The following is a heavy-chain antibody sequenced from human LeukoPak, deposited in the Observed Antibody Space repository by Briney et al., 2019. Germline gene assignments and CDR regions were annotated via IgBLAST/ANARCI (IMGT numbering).Heavy chain of an antibody. CDR2: IIPIFGTA. J-gene: IGHJ4*02. D-gene: IGHD3-9*01. CDR1: GGTFSSYA. Sequence: GASVKVSCKASGGTFSSYAISWVRQAPGQGLEWMGGIIPIFGTANYAQKFQGRVTITADESTSTAYMELSSLRSEDTAVYYCAQHPGMGYFDWLSSELDYWGQGTLVTVSS. CDR3: AQHPGMGYFDWLSSELDY. V-gene: IGHV1-69*13.